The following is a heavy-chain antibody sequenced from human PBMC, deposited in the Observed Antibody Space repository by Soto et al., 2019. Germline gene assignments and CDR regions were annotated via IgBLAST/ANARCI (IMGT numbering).Heavy chain of an antibody. J-gene: IGHJ6*02. V-gene: IGHV1-69*13. D-gene: IGHD2-2*01. CDR2: IIPIFGTA. CDR1: GGTFSSYA. CDR3: ASEGRAAADYYGMDV. Sequence: SGKVSCKASGGTFSSYAISWVRQAPGQGLEWMGGIIPIFGTANYAQKFQGRVTITADESTSTAYMELSSLRSEDTAVYYCASEGRAAADYYGMDVWGQGTKVTV.